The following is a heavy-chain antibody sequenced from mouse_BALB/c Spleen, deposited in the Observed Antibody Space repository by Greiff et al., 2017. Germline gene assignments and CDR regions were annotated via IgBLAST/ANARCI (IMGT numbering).Heavy chain of an antibody. J-gene: IGHJ3*01. CDR3: ARDYGYDWFAY. CDR2: ISYSGST. CDR1: GYSITSDYA. D-gene: IGHD2-2*01. Sequence: EVKLLESGPGLVKPSQSLSLTCTVTGYSITSDYAWNWIRQFPGNKLEWMGYISYSGSTSYNPSLKSRISITRDTSKNQFFLQLNSVTTEDTATYYCARDYGYDWFAYWGQGTLVTVSA. V-gene: IGHV3-2*02.